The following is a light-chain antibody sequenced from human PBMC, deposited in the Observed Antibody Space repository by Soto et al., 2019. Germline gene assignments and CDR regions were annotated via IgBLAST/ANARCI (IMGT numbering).Light chain of an antibody. CDR3: QQYGRT. V-gene: IGKV3-20*01. CDR1: QSVSSSY. J-gene: IGKJ1*01. Sequence: EIVLTQSPGTLSLSPGERDTLSCRASQSVSSSYLAWYQQKPGQAPRLLIYGASSRSTGIPDRFSGSGSGTDFTFTISRLEPEDFAVYYCQQYGRTFGQGTKV. CDR2: GAS.